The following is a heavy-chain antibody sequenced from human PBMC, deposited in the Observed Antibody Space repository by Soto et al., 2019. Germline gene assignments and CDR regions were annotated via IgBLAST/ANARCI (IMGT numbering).Heavy chain of an antibody. CDR3: AREPLAHSYFDF. CDR2: LYNDERT. V-gene: IGHV4-4*07. Sequence: SETLSLTCTVSGDSVSSHYWSWIRQPAGKGLEWLGRLYNDERTNYNPSLKSRVTMSMDTSKNQFPLKLTSVTAADSAVYFCAREPLAHSYFDFWGQGILVTVSS. J-gene: IGHJ4*02. CDR1: GDSVSSHY.